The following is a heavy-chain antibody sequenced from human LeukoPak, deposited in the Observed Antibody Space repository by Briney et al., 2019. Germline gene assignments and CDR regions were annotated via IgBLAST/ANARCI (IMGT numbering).Heavy chain of an antibody. V-gene: IGHV4-39*07. CDR3: ARTTVVTPEYFQH. CDR1: GYSISSSSYY. J-gene: IGHJ1*01. Sequence: LETLSLTCTVSGYSISSSSYYWGWIRQPPGKGLEWIGSIYYSGSTYYNPSLKSRVTISVDTSKNQFSLKLSSVTAADTAVYYCARTTVVTPEYFQHWGQGTLVTVSS. CDR2: IYYSGST. D-gene: IGHD4-23*01.